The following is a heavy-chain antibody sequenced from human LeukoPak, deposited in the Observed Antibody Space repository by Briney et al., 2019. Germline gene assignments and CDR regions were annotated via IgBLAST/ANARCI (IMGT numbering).Heavy chain of an antibody. CDR3: ARLGGSPPYFDY. J-gene: IGHJ4*02. CDR1: GFSFSGSA. V-gene: IGHV3-73*01. CDR2: IRRKGNDYAT. D-gene: IGHD3-16*01. Sequence: PGGSLRLSCAASGFSFSGSAIHWVRQASGKGLEWVGHIRRKGNDYATAYTASVKGRFTISRDDSKNTAFLQMDSLNTEDTAVYFCARLGGSPPYFDYWGQGTLVTVSS.